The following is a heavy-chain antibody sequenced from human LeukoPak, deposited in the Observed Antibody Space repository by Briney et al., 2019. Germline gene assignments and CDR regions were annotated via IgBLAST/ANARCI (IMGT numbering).Heavy chain of an antibody. Sequence: GGTLRLSCAASGFTFSTYWMSWVRQAPGKGLEWVSAISTTGGYTEDADSVKGRFTISRDNSQITLFLQMHSLRAEDTAVYYCAKKPATIKFPFDIWGQGTLVTVSP. D-gene: IGHD5-24*01. CDR1: GFTFSTYW. V-gene: IGHV3-23*01. CDR2: ISTTGGYT. J-gene: IGHJ4*02. CDR3: AKKPATIKFPFDI.